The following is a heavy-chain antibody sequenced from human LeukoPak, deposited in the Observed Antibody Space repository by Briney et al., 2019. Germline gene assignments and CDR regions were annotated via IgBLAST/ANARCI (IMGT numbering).Heavy chain of an antibody. CDR1: GFTFSSYW. V-gene: IGHV3-7*01. CDR2: IKKDGIEK. J-gene: IGHJ4*02. Sequence: TGGSLRLSCAASGFTFSSYWMSWVRQAPGKGLEWVANIKKDGIEKYYVDSVKGRFTISRDNAKTSLYLQMNSLRAEDTAVYYCARHLSGVTGYTYGRGIDYWGQGTLVTVSS. CDR3: ARHLSGVTGYTYGRGIDY. D-gene: IGHD5-18*01.